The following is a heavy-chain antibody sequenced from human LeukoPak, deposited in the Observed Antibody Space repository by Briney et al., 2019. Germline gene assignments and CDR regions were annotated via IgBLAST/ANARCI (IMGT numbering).Heavy chain of an antibody. J-gene: IGHJ4*02. CDR1: GFTFSSYS. CDR2: IKVDGSEK. CDR3: AREIPGGATTLDY. Sequence: GKSLRLSCAASGFTFSSYSMNWVRQAPGKGLEWVANIKVDGSEKNYVDSVKGRLTISRDNAKNSLYLQMNSLRVEDTAVYYCAREIPGGATTLDYWGQGTLVTVSS. D-gene: IGHD1-26*01. V-gene: IGHV3-7*01.